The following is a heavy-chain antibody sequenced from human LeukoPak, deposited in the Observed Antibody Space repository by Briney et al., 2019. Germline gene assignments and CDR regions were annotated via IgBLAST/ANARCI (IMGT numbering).Heavy chain of an antibody. D-gene: IGHD2-2*01. CDR1: GYTLTELS. Sequence: ASVKVSCKVSGYTLTELSMHWVRQAPGKGLEWMGGFDPEDGETIYAQKFQGRVTMTEDSSTDTAYMELSSLRSEDTAVYYCATAESSTTTYYYGMDVWGQGTTVTVSS. V-gene: IGHV1-24*01. J-gene: IGHJ6*02. CDR2: FDPEDGET. CDR3: ATAESSTTTYYYGMDV.